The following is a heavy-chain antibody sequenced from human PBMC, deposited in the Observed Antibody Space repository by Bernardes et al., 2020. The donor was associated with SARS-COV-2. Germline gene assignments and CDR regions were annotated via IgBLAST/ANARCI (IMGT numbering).Heavy chain of an antibody. CDR1: GGSISSYY. Sequence: SETLSLTCTVSGGSISSYYWSWIRQPPGKGLEWIGYIYYSGSTNYNPSLKSRVTISVDTSKNQFSLKLSSVTAADTAVYYCVKAWFRTNMIFDYWGQGTLVTVS. V-gene: IGHV4-59*01. D-gene: IGHD3-10*01. J-gene: IGHJ4*02. CDR3: VKAWFRTNMIFDY. CDR2: IYYSGST.